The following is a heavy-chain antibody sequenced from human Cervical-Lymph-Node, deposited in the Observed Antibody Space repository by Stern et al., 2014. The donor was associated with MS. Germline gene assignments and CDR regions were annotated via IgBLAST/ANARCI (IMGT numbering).Heavy chain of an antibody. Sequence: EVQLVQSGGGLVQPGGSLRLSCAASGFTFSRNWMHGARQAPGKGLGGVSHINSDGSNTNYADSVKGRFTISRDNTKNTLYLQMNSLRAEDTAVYYCARGGCSSTSCLDYWGQGTLVTVSS. CDR3: ARGGCSSTSCLDY. V-gene: IGHV3-74*02. CDR1: GFTFSRNW. CDR2: INSDGSNT. J-gene: IGHJ4*02. D-gene: IGHD2-2*01.